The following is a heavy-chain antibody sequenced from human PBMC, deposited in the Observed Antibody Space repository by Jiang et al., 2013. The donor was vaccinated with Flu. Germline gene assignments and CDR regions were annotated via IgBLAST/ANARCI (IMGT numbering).Heavy chain of an antibody. V-gene: IGHV1-46*03. CDR3: ARDRTESQTHRRYGTNIAVAGYFDY. CDR1: GYTFTSYY. Sequence: VQLVESGAEVKKPGASVKVSCKASGYTFTSYYMHWVRQAPGQGLEWMGIINPSGGSTSYAQKFQGRVTMTRDTSTSTVYMELSSLRSEDTAVYYCARDRTESQTHRRYGTNIAVAGYFDYWGQGILVTVSS. J-gene: IGHJ4*02. D-gene: IGHD6-19*01. CDR2: INPSGGST.